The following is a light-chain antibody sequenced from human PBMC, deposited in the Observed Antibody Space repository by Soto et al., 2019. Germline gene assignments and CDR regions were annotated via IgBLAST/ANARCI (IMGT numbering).Light chain of an antibody. CDR1: SSDVGGYNS. J-gene: IGLJ2*01. CDR3: SSDAGSNTVL. CDR2: DVN. V-gene: IGLV2-8*01. Sequence: QSALTQPPSASGSPGQSVTISCTGTSSDVGGYNSVSWYQQLPGKAPKLMIFDVNKRPSGVPDRFSGSKSGNTASLTVSGLQAEDEAVYFCSSDAGSNTVLFGGGTKVTVL.